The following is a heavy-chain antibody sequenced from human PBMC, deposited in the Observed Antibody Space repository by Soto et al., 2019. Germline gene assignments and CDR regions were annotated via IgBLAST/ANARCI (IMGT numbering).Heavy chain of an antibody. J-gene: IGHJ6*02. Sequence: QEQLVQSGAEVKKSGASVKVSCKTSGYTFSDYFIQWLRQAPGQGLEWMAWINPKTAATNYAKKFQDRVTLTSDTSFTTAYLELTRLRPDDTAIYYCARIKWGLDYYSGMDGWGQGTAVTVSS. D-gene: IGHD1-26*01. CDR2: INPKTAAT. CDR3: ARIKWGLDYYSGMDG. CDR1: GYTFSDYF. V-gene: IGHV1-2*02.